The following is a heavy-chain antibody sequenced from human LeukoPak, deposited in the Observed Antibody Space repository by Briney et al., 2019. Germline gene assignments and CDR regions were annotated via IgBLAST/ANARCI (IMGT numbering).Heavy chain of an antibody. CDR3: ATARDTANFDY. J-gene: IGHJ4*02. V-gene: IGHV1-69*06. Sequence: PVKVSCKASGGTFSSYAISWVRQAPGQGLEWMGRIIPIFGTANYAQKFQGRVTITADKSTSTAYMELGSLRSEDTAVYYCATARDTANFDYWGQGTLVTVSS. CDR1: GGTFSSYA. D-gene: IGHD5-18*01. CDR2: IIPIFGTA.